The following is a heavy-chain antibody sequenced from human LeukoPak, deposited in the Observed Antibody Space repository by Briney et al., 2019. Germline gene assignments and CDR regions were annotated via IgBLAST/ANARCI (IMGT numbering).Heavy chain of an antibody. CDR1: GFTFSSYS. D-gene: IGHD2-15*01. CDR3: AKQLGYCSDGSCYFPY. J-gene: IGHJ4*02. V-gene: IGHV3-23*01. Sequence: PGGSLRLSCAASGFTFSSYSMNWVRQAPGKGLEWGSAISNNGGYTYYADSVQGRFTISRDNSKSTLCLQMNSLRAEDTAVYYCAKQLGYCSDGSCYFPYWGQGTLVTVSS. CDR2: ISNNGGYT.